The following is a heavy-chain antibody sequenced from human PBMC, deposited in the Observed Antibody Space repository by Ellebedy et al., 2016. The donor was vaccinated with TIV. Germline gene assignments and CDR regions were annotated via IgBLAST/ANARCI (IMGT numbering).Heavy chain of an antibody. CDR3: ARVRGTYAYGMDV. CDR1: GLTFSSHS. CDR2: IGTTGNTV. Sequence: GESLKISCAASGLTFSSHSMNWVRQAPGKGLEWASCIGTTGNTVYYADSVKGRFTISRDNAMNSLYLEMNSLRDEDTAVYYCARVRGTYAYGMDVWGQGTTVTVSS. V-gene: IGHV3-48*02. D-gene: IGHD3-16*01. J-gene: IGHJ6*02.